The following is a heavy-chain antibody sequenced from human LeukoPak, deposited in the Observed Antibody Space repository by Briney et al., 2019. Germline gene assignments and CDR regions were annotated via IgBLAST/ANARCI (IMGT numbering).Heavy chain of an antibody. CDR1: GFTCSSYW. V-gene: IGHV3-7*03. J-gene: IGHJ4*02. Sequence: GGSLRLSFAASGFTCSSYWMSWVRQAPGKGLEWVANIKQDGSEKYYVDSVKGRFTISRDNAKNSLYLQMNSLRAEDTAVYYCAKAVVPAAPFDYWGQGTLVTVSS. CDR3: AKAVVPAAPFDY. CDR2: IKQDGSEK. D-gene: IGHD2-2*01.